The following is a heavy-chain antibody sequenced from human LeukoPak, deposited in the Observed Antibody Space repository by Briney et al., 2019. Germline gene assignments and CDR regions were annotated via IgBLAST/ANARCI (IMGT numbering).Heavy chain of an antibody. V-gene: IGHV4-34*01. Sequence: SETLSLTCAVYGGSFSGYYWSWIRQPPGKGLDWIGEINHSGSTNYNPSLKSRVTISVDTSKNQFSLKLSSVTAADTAVYYCARKGSGSDYWGQGTLVTVSS. CDR1: GGSFSGYY. CDR2: INHSGST. CDR3: ARKGSGSDY. D-gene: IGHD6-19*01. J-gene: IGHJ4*02.